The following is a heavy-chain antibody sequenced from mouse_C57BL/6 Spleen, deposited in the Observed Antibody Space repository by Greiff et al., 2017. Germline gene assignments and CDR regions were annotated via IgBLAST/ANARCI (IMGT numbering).Heavy chain of an antibody. V-gene: IGHV1-81*01. J-gene: IGHJ3*01. CDR2: IYPRSGNT. CDR3: AREDGNDGRFAY. CDR1: GYTFTSYG. Sequence: VKLQESGAELARPGASVKLSCKASGYTFTSYGISWVQQRTGQGLEWIGEIYPRSGNTYYNEKFKGKATLTANKSSSTAYMAHRSLTSEDSAVYFGAREDGNDGRFAYWGQGTLVTVSA. D-gene: IGHD2-2*01.